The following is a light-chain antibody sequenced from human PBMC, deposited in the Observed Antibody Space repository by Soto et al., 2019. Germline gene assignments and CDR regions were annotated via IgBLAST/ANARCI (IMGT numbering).Light chain of an antibody. CDR1: SSDVGGYNY. CDR2: EVS. J-gene: IGLJ1*01. V-gene: IGLV2-14*01. CDR3: SSYTSSSTLAV. Sequence: QSARTQPASVSGSPGQSITISCTGTSSDVGGYNYVSWYQQHPGKAPKLMIYEVSNRPSGVSNRFSGSKSGNTAPLTISGLQAEDEADYYCSSYTSSSTLAVFGTGTKVTVL.